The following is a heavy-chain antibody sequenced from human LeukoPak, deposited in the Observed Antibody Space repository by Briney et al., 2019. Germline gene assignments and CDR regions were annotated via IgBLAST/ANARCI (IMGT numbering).Heavy chain of an antibody. V-gene: IGHV3-23*01. D-gene: IGHD3-22*01. Sequence: PGGSLRLSCAASGFTFSNYAMSWVRQAPGKGLEWVSAISVNNGNTYYADSVKGRFTISRDDSKNTLYLQMNSLRAEDTAVYYCAKLHDRSVWSYFDYWGQGTLVTVSS. J-gene: IGHJ4*02. CDR2: ISVNNGNT. CDR3: AKLHDRSVWSYFDY. CDR1: GFTFSNYA.